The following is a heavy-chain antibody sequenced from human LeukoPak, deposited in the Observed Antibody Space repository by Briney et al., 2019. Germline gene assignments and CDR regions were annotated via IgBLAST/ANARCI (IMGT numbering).Heavy chain of an antibody. D-gene: IGHD3-16*02. CDR3: ARLGYDYVWGSYRYPPPAPLDY. CDR1: GFTFSSYA. Sequence: PGGSLRLSCAASGFTFSSYAMSWVRQAPGKGLEWVSAISGSGASTYYADSVKGRFTISRDNSKNTLYPQMNSLRAEDTAVYYCARLGYDYVWGSYRYPPPAPLDYWGQGTLVTVSS. V-gene: IGHV3-23*01. CDR2: ISGSGAST. J-gene: IGHJ4*02.